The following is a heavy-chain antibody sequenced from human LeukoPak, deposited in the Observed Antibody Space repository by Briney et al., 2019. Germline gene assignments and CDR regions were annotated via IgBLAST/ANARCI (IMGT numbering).Heavy chain of an antibody. D-gene: IGHD3-3*01. CDR1: GYSISSGYY. J-gene: IGHJ6*03. CDR2: IYHSGST. Sequence: SETLSLTCAVSGYSISSGYYWGWIRQPPGKGLEWIGSIYHSGSTYYNPSLKSRVTISVDTSKNQFSLKLGSVTAADTAVYYCARHSRLEWLLSSQYYYYYMDVWGKGTTVTVSS. CDR3: ARHSRLEWLLSSQYYYYYMDV. V-gene: IGHV4-38-2*01.